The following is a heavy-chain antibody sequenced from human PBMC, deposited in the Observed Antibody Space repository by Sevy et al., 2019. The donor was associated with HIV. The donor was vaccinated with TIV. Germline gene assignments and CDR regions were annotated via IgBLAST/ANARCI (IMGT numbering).Heavy chain of an antibody. CDR3: ARWRITMVQGVIRDYYGMDV. D-gene: IGHD3-10*01. Sequence: SETLCLTCTVSGGSISSYYWSWIRHPPGKGLEWIGYIYYSGSTNYNPSLKSRVTISVDTSKNQFSLKLSSVTAADTAVYYCARWRITMVQGVIRDYYGMDVWGQGTTVTVSS. CDR2: IYYSGST. CDR1: GGSISSYY. J-gene: IGHJ6*02. V-gene: IGHV4-59*01.